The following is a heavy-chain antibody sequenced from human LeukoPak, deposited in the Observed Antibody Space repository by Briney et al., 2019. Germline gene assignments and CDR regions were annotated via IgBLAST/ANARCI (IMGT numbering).Heavy chain of an antibody. V-gene: IGHV3-48*01. CDR2: IIISSSVI. D-gene: IGHD3-22*01. CDR1: GDTFSRYS. CDR3: SRELADSSGYSVEGMN. J-gene: IGHJ4*02. Sequence: GGSLRLSCAASGDTFSRYSMYWVRQALGKGLEWGSYIIISSSVIYYADSVKGRFTISRDNTKNSLYLLMKSPRAQDTAVYYSSRELADSSGYSVEGMNWGKGTLVTVSS.